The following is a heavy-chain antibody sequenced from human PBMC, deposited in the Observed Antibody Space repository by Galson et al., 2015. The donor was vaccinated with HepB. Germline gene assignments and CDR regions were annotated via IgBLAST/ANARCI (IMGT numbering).Heavy chain of an antibody. V-gene: IGHV6-1*01. D-gene: IGHD7-27*01. J-gene: IGHJ4*02. Sequence: CAISGGSASSNTVAWYWIRQSPPRGVEWLERTYYSSKWTNDYSESLKSRITINADTSKNQFSLQLKYVTPEDTAVYYCAKSIHLGRGFDSWGQGTLVTVSS. CDR1: GGSASSNTVA. CDR2: TYYSSKWTN. CDR3: AKSIHLGRGFDS.